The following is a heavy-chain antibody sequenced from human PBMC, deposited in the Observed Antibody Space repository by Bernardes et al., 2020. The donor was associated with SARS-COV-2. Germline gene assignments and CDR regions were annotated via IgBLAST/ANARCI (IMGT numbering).Heavy chain of an antibody. Sequence: ASVKVSCKASGYTFTRYGITWVRQAPGQGLEWMGWISAFNGNTKYAQKFQGRVTMTSDRFTTTTYMELRSLRSDDTAVYYCARDGGWLDPWGQGTLVTVSS. J-gene: IGHJ5*02. CDR3: ARDGGWLDP. D-gene: IGHD3-16*01. CDR1: GYTFTRYG. CDR2: ISAFNGNT. V-gene: IGHV1-18*01.